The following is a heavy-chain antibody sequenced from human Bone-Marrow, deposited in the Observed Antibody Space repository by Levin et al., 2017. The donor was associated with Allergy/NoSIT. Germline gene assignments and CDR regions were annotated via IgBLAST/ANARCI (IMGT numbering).Heavy chain of an antibody. CDR3: ARDRRYCSSTSCSPLGGWFDP. D-gene: IGHD2-2*01. Sequence: ASETLSLTCTVSGGSISSGDYYWSWIRQPPGKGLEWIGYIYYSGSTYYNPSLKSRVTISVDTSKNQFSLKLSSVTAADTAVYYCARDRRYCSSTSCSPLGGWFDPWGQGTLVTVSS. J-gene: IGHJ5*02. V-gene: IGHV4-30-4*01. CDR1: GGSISSGDYY. CDR2: IYYSGST.